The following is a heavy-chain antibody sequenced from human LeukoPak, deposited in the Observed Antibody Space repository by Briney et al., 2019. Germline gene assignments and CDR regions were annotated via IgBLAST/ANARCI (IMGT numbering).Heavy chain of an antibody. CDR1: GYTFTGYY. J-gene: IGHJ6*03. CDR2: IIPNSGGT. V-gene: IGHV1-2*02. Sequence: ASVKDSCKASGYTFTGYYMHWVRQAPGQGLEWMGWIIPNSGGTNYAQNFQGNVTMTTDTSISTAYMELSRLRSDDTAVYYCARGASWQTYYYYYMDVWGKGTTVTVSS. D-gene: IGHD2-2*01. CDR3: ARGASWQTYYYYYMDV.